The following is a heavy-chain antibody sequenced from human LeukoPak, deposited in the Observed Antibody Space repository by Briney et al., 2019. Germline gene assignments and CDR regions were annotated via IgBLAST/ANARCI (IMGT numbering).Heavy chain of an antibody. V-gene: IGHV3-23*01. Sequence: GGSLRLSCAASGFTFSSYAMSWVRQAPGKGLEWVSAISGSGGSTYYADSVKGRFTISRDNSKNPLYLQINRLSAQDTALYYCAKSGSRDSIRYSSPLCPYYWGQAPLVPLSS. CDR2: ISGSGGST. J-gene: IGHJ4*02. CDR3: AKSGSRDSIRYSSPLCPYY. CDR1: GFTFSSYA. D-gene: IGHD3-22*01.